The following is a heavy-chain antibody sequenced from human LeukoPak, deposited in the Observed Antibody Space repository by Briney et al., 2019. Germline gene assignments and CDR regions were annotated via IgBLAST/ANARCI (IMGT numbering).Heavy chain of an antibody. CDR3: ASDGIAVDRGIGYFDY. J-gene: IGHJ4*02. V-gene: IGHV3-23*01. CDR1: GFTFSSYA. D-gene: IGHD6-13*01. Sequence: GGSLRLSCAASGFTFSSYAMSWVRQAPGKGLEWVSAISGSGGSTYYADSVKGRFTISRDNSENTLYLQMNSLRAEDTALYYCASDGIAVDRGIGYFDYWGQGTLVTVSS. CDR2: ISGSGGST.